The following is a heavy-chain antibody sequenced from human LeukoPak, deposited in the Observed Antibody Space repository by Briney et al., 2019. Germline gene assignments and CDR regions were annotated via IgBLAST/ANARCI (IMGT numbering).Heavy chain of an antibody. CDR2: IIPIFGTA. CDR3: ARTPCSSTSCHMYYFDY. CDR1: GGTFSSYA. Sequence: SVKVSCKASGGTFSSYAISWVRQAPGQGLEWMGGIIPIFGTANYAQKFQGRVTITADESTSTAYMELSSLRSEDTAVYYCARTPCSSTSCHMYYFDYWGQGTLVTVSS. J-gene: IGHJ4*02. V-gene: IGHV1-69*01. D-gene: IGHD2-2*02.